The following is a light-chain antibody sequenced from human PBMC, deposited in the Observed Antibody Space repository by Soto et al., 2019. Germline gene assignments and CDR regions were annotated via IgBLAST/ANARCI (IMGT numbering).Light chain of an antibody. V-gene: IGKV2-28*01. Sequence: DIVMTQSPLSLPVTPGEPASISCTSSQSLLRSSGKNHLNWYLQKAGQSPQLLIYLGSNRASGVPDRFSGSGSGTDFTLKISRVEAEDVGIYYCMQALETPLTFGGGTKVDIK. CDR3: MQALETPLT. CDR1: QSLLRSSGKNH. CDR2: LGS. J-gene: IGKJ4*01.